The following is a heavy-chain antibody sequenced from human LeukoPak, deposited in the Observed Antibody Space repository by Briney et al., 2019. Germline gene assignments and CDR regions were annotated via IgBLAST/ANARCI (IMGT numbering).Heavy chain of an antibody. Sequence: GGSLRLSCTASGFTFNSYAMSWVRQAPGKGLEWVSAISGSGGGTYYADSVKGRFTISRDNSKNTLYLQMNSLRAEDTAVYYCANLLGYCSGGSCYSDFWGQGTPVTVSS. CDR2: ISGSGGGT. V-gene: IGHV3-23*01. CDR1: GFTFNSYA. J-gene: IGHJ4*02. CDR3: ANLLGYCSGGSCYSDF. D-gene: IGHD2-15*01.